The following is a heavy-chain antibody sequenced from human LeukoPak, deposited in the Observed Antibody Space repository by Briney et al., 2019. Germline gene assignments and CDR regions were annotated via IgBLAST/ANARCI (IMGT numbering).Heavy chain of an antibody. J-gene: IGHJ4*02. CDR1: VGSISNSSYC. V-gene: IGHV4-39*01. Sequence: SETLSLTCAVSVGSISNSSYCLRWIRQPPGKGLEWIGSIYYSGSTYYNPSLKSRVTISVDTSKNQFSLKLSSVTAADTGMLPCMVLTYYGSSTDYGGQGTLVTVSS. D-gene: IGHD3-10*01. CDR2: IYYSGST. CDR3: MVLTYYGSSTDY.